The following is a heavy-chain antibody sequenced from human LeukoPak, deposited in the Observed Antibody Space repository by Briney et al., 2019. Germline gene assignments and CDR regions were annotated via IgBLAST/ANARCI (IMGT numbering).Heavy chain of an antibody. CDR2: IYHSGST. Sequence: PSETLSLTCTVSGYSISSGYYWGWIRQPPGKGLEWIGSIYHSGSTYYNPSLKSRVTISVDTSKNQLSLKLSSVTAADTAVYYCAKGNYYDSSGYLDYWGQGTLVTVSS. CDR1: GYSISSGYY. J-gene: IGHJ4*02. CDR3: AKGNYYDSSGYLDY. V-gene: IGHV4-38-2*02. D-gene: IGHD3-22*01.